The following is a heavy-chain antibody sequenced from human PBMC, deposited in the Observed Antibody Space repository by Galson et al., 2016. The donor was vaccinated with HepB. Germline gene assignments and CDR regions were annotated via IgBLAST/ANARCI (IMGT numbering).Heavy chain of an antibody. CDR2: INTHGTST. V-gene: IGHV3-74*01. CDR1: GFTFSSYW. J-gene: IGHJ5*02. CDR3: ARDFMIAENWFDP. D-gene: IGHD3-16*01. Sequence: SLRLSCAASGFTFSSYWMHWVRQPPGKGLVWVSRINTHGTSTNYADSVKGRFTISRDNAANTLYLQMDSLRAEDTAIYFCARDFMIAENWFDPWGQGTLVTVSS.